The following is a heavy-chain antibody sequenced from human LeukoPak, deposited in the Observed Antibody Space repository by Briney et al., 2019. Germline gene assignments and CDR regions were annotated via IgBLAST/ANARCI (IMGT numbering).Heavy chain of an antibody. CDR2: LNWNSDDT. CDR1: GFTFDDYA. J-gene: IGHJ4*02. CDR3: AKGLYDYIWGSPYYFDF. D-gene: IGHD3-16*01. V-gene: IGHV3-9*01. Sequence: GGSLRLPCAASGFTFDDYAMHWVRQAPGKGLEWVSGLNWNSDDTDYADSVQGRFTISRDNAKNSLYLQMNSLRAEDTALYYCAKGLYDYIWGSPYYFDFWGQGTLVTVSS.